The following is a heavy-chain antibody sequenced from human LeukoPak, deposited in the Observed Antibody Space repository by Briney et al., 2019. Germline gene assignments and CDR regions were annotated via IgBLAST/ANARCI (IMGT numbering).Heavy chain of an antibody. CDR3: ARDYRSTFDY. J-gene: IGHJ4*02. V-gene: IGHV3-11*01. CDR2: ISSSGTTI. CDR1: GFTFSDYY. Sequence: GGSLRLSCAASGFTFSDYYMSWIRQAPGKGLEWVSYISSSGTTISYTDSVKGRFTISRDNAKNLLYLQMNSLRAEDTAVYYCARDYRSTFDYWGQGTLVTVSS. D-gene: IGHD1-26*01.